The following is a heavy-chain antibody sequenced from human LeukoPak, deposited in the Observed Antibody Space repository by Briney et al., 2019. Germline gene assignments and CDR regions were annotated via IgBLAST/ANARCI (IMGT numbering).Heavy chain of an antibody. V-gene: IGHV4-39*01. J-gene: IGHJ4*02. CDR1: GASVNSSSFY. CDR2: ILFSGST. Sequence: SETLSLTCSVSGASVNSSSFYWGWIRQSPGKGLEWIAHILFSGSTQYSPSLKSRVTTSIDTSKSQFFLKLTSVSAADTAVYYCARHRRYYDDYIDYWGRGTLVVVSS. D-gene: IGHD3-3*01. CDR3: ARHRRYYDDYIDY.